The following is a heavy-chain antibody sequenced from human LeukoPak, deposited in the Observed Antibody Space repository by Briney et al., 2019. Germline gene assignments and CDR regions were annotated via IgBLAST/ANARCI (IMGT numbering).Heavy chain of an antibody. Sequence: SETLSLTCTVSGGSISSYYWSWLRQPPGKGLEWIGYIYYSGSTNYNPSLKSRVTISVDTSKSQFSLKLSSVTAADTAVYYCARRYTASPGERFDYWGQGVLVTVSS. CDR2: IYYSGST. CDR3: ARRYTASPGERFDY. J-gene: IGHJ4*02. V-gene: IGHV4-59*01. D-gene: IGHD2-2*02. CDR1: GGSISSYY.